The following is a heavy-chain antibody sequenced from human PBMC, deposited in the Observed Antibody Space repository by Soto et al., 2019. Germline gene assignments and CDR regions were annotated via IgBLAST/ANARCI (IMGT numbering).Heavy chain of an antibody. CDR1: GGTFSSYA. Sequence: QVQLVQSGAEVKKPGSSVKVSCKASGGTFSSYAISWVRQAPGQGLEWMGGIIPIFGTANYAQKFQGRVTITADESTSTAYMELSSLRSEDTAVYYCAREGYSGSYLAGGAFDIWGQGTMVTVSS. V-gene: IGHV1-69*01. D-gene: IGHD1-26*01. J-gene: IGHJ3*02. CDR2: IIPIFGTA. CDR3: AREGYSGSYLAGGAFDI.